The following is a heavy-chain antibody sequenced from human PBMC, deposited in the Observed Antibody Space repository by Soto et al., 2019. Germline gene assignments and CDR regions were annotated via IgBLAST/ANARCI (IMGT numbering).Heavy chain of an antibody. CDR2: MSYDGSDE. V-gene: IGHV3-30*18. CDR1: GFTFNNYG. Sequence: GGSLRLSCAASGFTFNNYGMHWVRQAPGKGLEWVAIMSYDGSDEYYAESVKGRFSISRDNSKNTLYLQMNRLRPEDTAVYYCVKDWGVRHTHYFYGMDVWGQGTTVTVSS. J-gene: IGHJ6*02. CDR3: VKDWGVRHTHYFYGMDV. D-gene: IGHD3-10*01.